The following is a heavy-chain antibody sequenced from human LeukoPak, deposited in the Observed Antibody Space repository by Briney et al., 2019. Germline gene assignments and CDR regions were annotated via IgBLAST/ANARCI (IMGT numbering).Heavy chain of an antibody. CDR1: GFTFSSYE. V-gene: IGHV3-48*03. CDR3: ARVNCVEMATIALDY. CDR2: ISSSGSTI. J-gene: IGHJ4*02. Sequence: PGGSLRLSCAASGFTFSSYEMNWVRQAPGKGLEWVSYISSSGSTIYYADSVKGRFTISRDNAKNSLYLQMNSLRAEDTAVYYCARVNCVEMATIALDYWGQGTLVTVSS. D-gene: IGHD5-24*01.